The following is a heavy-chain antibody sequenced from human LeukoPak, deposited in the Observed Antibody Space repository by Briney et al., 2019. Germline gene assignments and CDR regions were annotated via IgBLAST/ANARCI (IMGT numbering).Heavy chain of an antibody. D-gene: IGHD1-26*01. J-gene: IGHJ4*02. CDR3: ARGGGYYAIDY. CDR2: LYSDDTT. CDR1: GFIVNSNY. Sequence: GGSLRLSCAASGFIVNSNYMNWVRQARGKGLEWVSVLYSDDTTYYADSLKGRFTISRDNSKNTLYLQMNNLRAEDTAVYYCARGGGYYAIDYWGQGTLVTVSS. V-gene: IGHV3-53*01.